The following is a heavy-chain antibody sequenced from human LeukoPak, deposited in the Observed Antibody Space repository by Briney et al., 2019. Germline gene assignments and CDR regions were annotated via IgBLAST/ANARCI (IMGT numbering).Heavy chain of an antibody. CDR1: GFTFSSYA. Sequence: PGGSLRLSCATSGFTFSSYAMSWVRQAPGKGLEWVSAISGSGGSTYYADSVKGRFTISRDNSKNTLYLQMNSLRAEDTAVYYCACYGSGSRNWFDPWGQGTLVTVSS. CDR2: ISGSGGST. D-gene: IGHD3-10*01. V-gene: IGHV3-23*01. CDR3: ACYGSGSRNWFDP. J-gene: IGHJ5*02.